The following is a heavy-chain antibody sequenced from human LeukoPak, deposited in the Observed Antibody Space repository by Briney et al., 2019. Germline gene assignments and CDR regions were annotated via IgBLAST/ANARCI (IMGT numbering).Heavy chain of an antibody. Sequence: GGSLRLSWAASGFTFSDYYMSWIRQAPGQGLEGVSYISSSGSAKYYADSVKVRFTSSRDNAKNSLSLQMNSLRAEDTAVYYCASRGEYTSGWYYWGPATLVTVSS. CDR3: ASRGEYTSGWYY. J-gene: IGHJ4*02. D-gene: IGHD6-19*01. CDR1: GFTFSDYY. V-gene: IGHV3-11*04. CDR2: ISSSGSAK.